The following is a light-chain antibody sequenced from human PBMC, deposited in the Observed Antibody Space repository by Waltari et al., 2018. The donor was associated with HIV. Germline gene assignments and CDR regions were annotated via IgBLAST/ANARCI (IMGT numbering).Light chain of an antibody. J-gene: IGKJ2*01. CDR2: GAS. CDR3: QQYGSSPYT. CDR1: QSVISTY. V-gene: IGKV3-20*01. Sequence: EIVLTQSPGTLSLSQGERATLSCRASQSVISTYLAWYQQRPGQAPRLLIYGASRRATGVPDRFSGSGSGTDFALAISRLEPEDFAVYYCQQYGSSPYTFGQGTKLQIK.